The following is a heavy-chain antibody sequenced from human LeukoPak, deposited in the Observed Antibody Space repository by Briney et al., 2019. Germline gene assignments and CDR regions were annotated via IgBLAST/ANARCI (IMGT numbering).Heavy chain of an antibody. D-gene: IGHD4-11*01. CDR2: ISYDGSNK. V-gene: IGHV3-30*18. CDR1: GFTFSSYG. Sequence: GGSLRLSCAASGFTFSSYGTHWVRQAPGKGLEWVAVISYDGSNKYYADSVKGRFTISRDNSKNTLYLQMNSLRAEDTAVYYCAKDAYSNSFDCWGQGTLVTVSS. CDR3: AKDAYSNSFDC. J-gene: IGHJ4*02.